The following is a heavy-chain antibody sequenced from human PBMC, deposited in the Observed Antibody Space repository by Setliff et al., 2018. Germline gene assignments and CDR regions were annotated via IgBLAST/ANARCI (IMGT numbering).Heavy chain of an antibody. J-gene: IGHJ6*03. CDR2: INPIFGTA. D-gene: IGHD2-2*03. Sequence: GASVKVSCKASGGTFGSYGVSWVRQAPEQGLEWMGGINPIFGTANHAQKFQGRLTVTTDESTNTAYMQLSSLGSEDTAVYYCARGGFGYCSSTSCQWGYYSMDVWGKGTTVTVSS. V-gene: IGHV1-69*05. CDR1: GGTFGSYG. CDR3: ARGGFGYCSSTSCQWGYYSMDV.